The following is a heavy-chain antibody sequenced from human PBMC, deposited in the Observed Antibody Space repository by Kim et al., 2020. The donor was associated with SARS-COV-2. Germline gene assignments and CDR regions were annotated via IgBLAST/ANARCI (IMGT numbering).Heavy chain of an antibody. V-gene: IGHV1-18*01. Sequence: NTNYAQKLQGRVTMTTDTSTSTAYMELRSLRSDDTAVYYCARDGDSSVYFDYWGQGTLVTVSS. D-gene: IGHD6-19*01. CDR2: NT. J-gene: IGHJ4*02. CDR3: ARDGDSSVYFDY.